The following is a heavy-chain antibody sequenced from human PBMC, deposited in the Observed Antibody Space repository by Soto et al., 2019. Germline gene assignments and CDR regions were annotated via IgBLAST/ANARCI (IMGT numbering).Heavy chain of an antibody. D-gene: IGHD3-16*02. CDR2: IYSGGST. V-gene: IGHV3-66*04. CDR3: ASQGLERRVGPLVRDYIWGSYRYREGPGFDY. Sequence: PGGSLRLSCAASGFTVSSNYMSWVRQAPGKGLEWVSVIYSGGSTYYADSVKGRFTISRDNSKNTLYLQMNSLRAEDTAVYYCASQGLERRVGPLVRDYIWGSYRYREGPGFDYWGQGTLVTVSS. J-gene: IGHJ4*02. CDR1: GFTVSSNY.